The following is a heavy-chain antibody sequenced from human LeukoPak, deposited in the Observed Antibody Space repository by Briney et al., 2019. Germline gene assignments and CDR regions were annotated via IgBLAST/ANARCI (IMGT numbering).Heavy chain of an antibody. CDR1: GFTFSSYS. Sequence: GGSLRLSCAASGFTFSSYSMNWVRQAPGKGLEWVSAISGSGGSTYYADSVKGRFTISRDNSKNTLYLQMNSLRAEDTAVYYCAKTGSDGGNYGYWGQGTLVTVSS. V-gene: IGHV3-23*01. CDR3: AKTGSDGGNYGY. J-gene: IGHJ4*02. D-gene: IGHD2-15*01. CDR2: ISGSGGST.